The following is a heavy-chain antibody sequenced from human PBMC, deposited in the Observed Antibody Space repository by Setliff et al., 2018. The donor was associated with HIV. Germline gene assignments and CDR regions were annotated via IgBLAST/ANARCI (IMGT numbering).Heavy chain of an antibody. V-gene: IGHV3-30*03. CDR2: ISGDGSDK. J-gene: IGHJ4*02. D-gene: IGHD5-12*01. Sequence: GGSLRLSCAASGFTFSDYYMNWIRQAPGKGLEWVALISGDGSDKFYADSVKGRFTISRDNSKNTLFLQMNSLRSEDTAVYYCARKGGSSGYCGYFDYWGQGTLVTVSS. CDR1: GFTFSDYY. CDR3: ARKGGSSGYCGYFDY.